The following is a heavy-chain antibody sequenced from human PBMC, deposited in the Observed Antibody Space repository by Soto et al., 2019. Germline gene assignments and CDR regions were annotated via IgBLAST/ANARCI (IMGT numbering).Heavy chain of an antibody. Sequence: RGSLRLSCEASGFSFSSYSMNWVRQAPGKGLEWVSFISGRGTTTYYADSVKGRFTVSRDNAKNSLYLEVNSLRDEDTAVYYCARLGYCSSATCKYYFYYYGMDVWGQGTTVTVSS. J-gene: IGHJ6*02. D-gene: IGHD2-2*01. CDR1: GFSFSSYS. CDR2: ISGRGTTT. V-gene: IGHV3-48*02. CDR3: ARLGYCSSATCKYYFYYYGMDV.